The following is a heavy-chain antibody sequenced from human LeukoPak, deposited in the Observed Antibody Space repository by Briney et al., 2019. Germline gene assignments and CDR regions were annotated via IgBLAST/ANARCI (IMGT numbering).Heavy chain of an antibody. Sequence: PGGSLRLSCAASGFTLSNYGMHWVPHAPGEGLEGVAVIWYDGSNKYYADSVKGRFTISRDNSKNTLFLQMDSLRAEDTAVYYCARDRTVTTNYYYGMDVWGQGTRVTVSS. J-gene: IGHJ6*02. CDR3: ARDRTVTTNYYYGMDV. D-gene: IGHD4-17*01. CDR1: GFTLSNYG. CDR2: IWYDGSNK. V-gene: IGHV3-33*01.